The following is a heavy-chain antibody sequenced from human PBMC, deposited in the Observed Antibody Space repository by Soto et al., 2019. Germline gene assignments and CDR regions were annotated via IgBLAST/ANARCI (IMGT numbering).Heavy chain of an antibody. CDR2: IYAGTIT. J-gene: IGHJ4*02. D-gene: IGHD3-22*01. Sequence: GGSLRLSCAVSGITVSSYYMSWVRQAAGKGLEWVSVIYAGTITYYADSVKGRFTIYRDNSKNTLNLEMNSLRVEDTAVYYCERTTYDTSGTIFDYWGQGTLVTVSS. V-gene: IGHV3-53*01. CDR1: GITVSSYY. CDR3: ERTTYDTSGTIFDY.